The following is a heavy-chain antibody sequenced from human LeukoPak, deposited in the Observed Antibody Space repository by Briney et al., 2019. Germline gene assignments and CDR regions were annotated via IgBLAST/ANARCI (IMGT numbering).Heavy chain of an antibody. J-gene: IGHJ4*02. CDR1: GFTFSNYW. CDR3: ARTRWLQLRYFDY. Sequence: GGSLRLSCAASGFTFSNYWMSWVRQAPGKGLEWVANIKQDGTEKNYVDSVKGRLTISRDNAKNSLFLQMKSLRAEDTAVYYCARTRWLQLRYFDYWGQGTLVTVSS. V-gene: IGHV3-7*01. CDR2: IKQDGTEK. D-gene: IGHD5-24*01.